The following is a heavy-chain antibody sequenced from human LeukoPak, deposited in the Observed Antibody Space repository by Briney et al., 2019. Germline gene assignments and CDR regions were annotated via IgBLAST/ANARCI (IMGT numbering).Heavy chain of an antibody. V-gene: IGHV4-39*01. J-gene: IGHJ4*02. CDR1: GGSISSSSYY. Sequence: SETLSLTCTVSGGSISSSSYYWGWIRQPPGKGLEWIGSIYYSGSTYYNPSLKSRVTISVDTSKNQFSLKLTSVTAADTAVYYCGGHSRSTWNYRRGDYWGQGTLVTVSS. CDR2: IYYSGST. D-gene: IGHD1-7*01. CDR3: GGHSRSTWNYRRGDY.